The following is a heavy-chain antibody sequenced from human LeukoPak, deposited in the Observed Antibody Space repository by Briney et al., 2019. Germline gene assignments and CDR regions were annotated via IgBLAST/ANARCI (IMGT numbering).Heavy chain of an antibody. V-gene: IGHV3-23*01. CDR3: ARVVYGDYEEYFQH. CDR2: ISGSGGST. D-gene: IGHD4-17*01. J-gene: IGHJ1*01. Sequence: GGSLRLSCAASGFTFSSYGMSWVRQAPGKGLEWVSAISGSGGSTYYADSAKGRFTISRDNAKNSLYLQMNSLRAEDTAVYYCARVVYGDYEEYFQHWGQGTLVTVSS. CDR1: GFTFSSYG.